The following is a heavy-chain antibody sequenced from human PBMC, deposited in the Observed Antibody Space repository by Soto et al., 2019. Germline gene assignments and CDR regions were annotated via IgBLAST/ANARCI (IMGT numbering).Heavy chain of an antibody. D-gene: IGHD2-8*01. CDR1: GYTFTIYD. V-gene: IGHV1-8*01. Sequence: ASVKVSCKASGYTFTIYDINGVLQATGQGLEWMGWMNPNSGNTGYAQKFQGRVTMTRNTSISTAYMELSSLRSEDTAVYYCARGPGELYNDYWGQGTLVTVSS. CDR2: MNPNSGNT. CDR3: ARGPGELYNDY. J-gene: IGHJ4*02.